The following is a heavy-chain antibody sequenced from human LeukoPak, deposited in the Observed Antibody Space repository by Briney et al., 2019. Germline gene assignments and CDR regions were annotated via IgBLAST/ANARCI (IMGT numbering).Heavy chain of an antibody. CDR3: ARHLPHGDGDKRGFEY. D-gene: IGHD4-23*01. CDR2: IDDSGST. J-gene: IGHJ4*02. CDR1: GDSISSCGYS. V-gene: IGHV4-39*01. Sequence: PSETLSLTCTVFGDSISSCGYSWGWFRQPPGRGLEWVASIDDSGSTYSNPSLRSRVTISVDTAKSKVSLTLRSVSGSDTAVYFCARHLPHGDGDKRGFEYWGQGTLVTVSS.